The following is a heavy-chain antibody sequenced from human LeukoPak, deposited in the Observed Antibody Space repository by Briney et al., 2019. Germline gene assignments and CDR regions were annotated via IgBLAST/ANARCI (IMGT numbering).Heavy chain of an antibody. CDR1: GFTFSSYA. V-gene: IGHV3-64*01. D-gene: IGHD6-13*01. J-gene: IGHJ4*02. Sequence: GGSLRLSCAASGFTFSSYAMHWVRQAPGKGLEYVSAISSNGGSTYYANSVKGRFTISRDNSKNTLYLQMGSLRAEDMAVYYCAREDQAAALDYWGQGTLVTVSS. CDR3: AREDQAAALDY. CDR2: ISSNGGST.